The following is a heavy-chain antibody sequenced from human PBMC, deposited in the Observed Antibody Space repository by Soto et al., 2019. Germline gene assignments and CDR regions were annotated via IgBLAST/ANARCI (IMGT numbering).Heavy chain of an antibody. CDR2: ISYDGSNK. D-gene: IGHD1-26*01. CDR3: AKARGFGIVASYVYGMDV. V-gene: IGHV3-30*18. CDR1: GFTFSSYG. J-gene: IGHJ6*01. Sequence: QVQLVESGGGVVQPGRSLRLSCAASGFTFSSYGMHWVRQAPGKGLEWVAVISYDGSNKYYADSVKGRFTISRDNSKNTLYLQMNSLRAEDTAVYYCAKARGFGIVASYVYGMDVW.